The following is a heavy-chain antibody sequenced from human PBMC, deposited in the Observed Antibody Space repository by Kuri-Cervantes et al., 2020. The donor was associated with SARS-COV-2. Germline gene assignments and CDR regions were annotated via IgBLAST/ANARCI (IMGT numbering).Heavy chain of an antibody. V-gene: IGHV3-30*02. CDR1: GFTFSSYG. Sequence: GESLKISCAASGFTFSSYGMHWVRQAPGKGLEWVAFIRYDGSNKYYADSVKGRFTISRDNSKNTLYLQMNSLRAEDTAVYYCARGYYDSSGYYPLFDYWGQGTLVTVSS. CDR2: IRYDGSNK. J-gene: IGHJ4*02. CDR3: ARGYYDSSGYYPLFDY. D-gene: IGHD3-22*01.